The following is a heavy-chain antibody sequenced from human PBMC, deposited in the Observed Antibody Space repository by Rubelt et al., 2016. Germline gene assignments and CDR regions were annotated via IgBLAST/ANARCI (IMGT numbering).Heavy chain of an antibody. CDR3: ARDGGGSYSADNWFDP. V-gene: IGHV4-34*01. J-gene: IGHJ5*02. D-gene: IGHD1-26*01. CDR2: INHSGST. Sequence: QVQLQQWGAGLLKPSETLSLTCAVYGGSFSGYYWSWIRQPPGKGLEWIGEINHSGSTNYNPSLKSGVTISVDTSKNHFSLKLSSVTAADTAVYYCARDGGGSYSADNWFDPWGQGTLVTVSS. CDR1: GGSFSGYY.